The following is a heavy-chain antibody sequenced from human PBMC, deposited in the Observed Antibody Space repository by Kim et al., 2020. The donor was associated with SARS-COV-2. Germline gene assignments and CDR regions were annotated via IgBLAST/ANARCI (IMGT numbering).Heavy chain of an antibody. CDR1: GGSISSGGYY. CDR3: ARFNLNYYDSSGGPAGAFDI. D-gene: IGHD3-22*01. V-gene: IGHV4-31*03. J-gene: IGHJ3*02. CDR2: IYYSGST. Sequence: SETLSLTCTVSGGSISSGGYYWSWIRQHPGKGLEWIGYIYYSGSTYYNPSLKSRVTISVDTSKNQFSLKLSSVTAADTAVYYCARFNLNYYDSSGGPAGAFDIWGQGTMVTVSS.